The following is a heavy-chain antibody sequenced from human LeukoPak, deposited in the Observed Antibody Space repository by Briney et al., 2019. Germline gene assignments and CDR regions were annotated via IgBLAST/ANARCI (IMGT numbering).Heavy chain of an antibody. CDR1: DGSFSGYY. CDR2: INHSGST. V-gene: IGHV4-34*01. D-gene: IGHD5-24*01. J-gene: IGHJ4*02. Sequence: PSETLSLTCAVYDGSFSGYYWSWIRQSPGKGLEWIGEINHSGSTNCNPSLKSRVTISTDTSENQFSLRLSSLTAADTAVYYCARRLSRRDGYSYGYWGQGTLVTVSS. CDR3: ARRLSRRDGYSYGY.